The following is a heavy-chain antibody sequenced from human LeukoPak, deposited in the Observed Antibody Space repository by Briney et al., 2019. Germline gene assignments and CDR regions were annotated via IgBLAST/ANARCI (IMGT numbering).Heavy chain of an antibody. D-gene: IGHD4-11*01. Sequence: PGGSVRLSCAASGFTFSSYGMSWVRQAPGKGLEWVSAISGSGGSTYYADSVKGRFTISRDNSKNTLYLQMNSLRAEDTAVYYCAKVRYSWDYFDYWGQGTLVTVSS. V-gene: IGHV3-23*01. CDR3: AKVRYSWDYFDY. J-gene: IGHJ4*02. CDR1: GFTFSSYG. CDR2: ISGSGGST.